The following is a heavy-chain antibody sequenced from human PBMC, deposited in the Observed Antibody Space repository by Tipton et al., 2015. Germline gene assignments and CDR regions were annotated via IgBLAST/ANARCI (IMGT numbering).Heavy chain of an antibody. CDR2: IGSSSTTI. CDR1: GFTFSPYS. V-gene: IGHV3-48*02. J-gene: IGHJ6*02. D-gene: IGHD1-26*01. Sequence: SLRLSCAVSGFTFSPYSMNWVRQAPGKGLEWVSYIGSSSTTIYYADSVKGRFTISRDNAKNSLYLQMNSLRDEDTAVYYCATLVGAPRGYYYYDMDVWGQGTTVTVSS. CDR3: ATLVGAPRGYYYYDMDV.